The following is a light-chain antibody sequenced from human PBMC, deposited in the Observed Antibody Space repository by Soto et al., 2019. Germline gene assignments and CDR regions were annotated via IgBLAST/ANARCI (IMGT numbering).Light chain of an antibody. CDR1: QSISDY. J-gene: IGKJ1*01. V-gene: IGKV1-5*03. CDR3: QQYDNNWT. Sequence: DIQMTQSPSTLSASVGDRVTITCRASQSISDYLAWYQQKPGKAPRLLIYRASTLQGGVPSRFSGSGSGTEFTLTNSSLQPDDCATYYCQQYDNNWTFGQGTKVDIK. CDR2: RAS.